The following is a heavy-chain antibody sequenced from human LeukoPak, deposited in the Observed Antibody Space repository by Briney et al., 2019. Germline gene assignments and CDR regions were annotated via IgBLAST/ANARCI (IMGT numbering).Heavy chain of an antibody. V-gene: IGHV4-34*01. D-gene: IGHD3-22*01. Sequence: SETLSLTCAVYGGSLTGYYWNWIRQPPGKGLEWIGEINHSGSTNCIPSLKSRVTISVDTSKNQFSLKLSSVTAADTAVYYCAKTRTYYDSSKGAFDIWGQGTTVTVAS. CDR2: INHSGST. CDR3: AKTRTYYDSSKGAFDI. CDR1: GGSLTGYY. J-gene: IGHJ3*02.